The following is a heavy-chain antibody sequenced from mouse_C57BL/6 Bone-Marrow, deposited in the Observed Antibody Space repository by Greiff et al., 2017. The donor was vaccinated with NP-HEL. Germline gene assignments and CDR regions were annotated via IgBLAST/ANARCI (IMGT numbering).Heavy chain of an antibody. D-gene: IGHD3-2*02. Sequence: EVHLVESGPELVKPGASVKISCKASGYSFTGYYMNWVKQSPEKSLEWIGEINPSTGGTTYNQKFKAKATLTVDKSSSTAYMQLKSLTSEDSAVYYCAREGGFDSSGYDYWGQGTTLTVSS. CDR1: GYSFTGYY. CDR3: AREGGFDSSGYDY. CDR2: INPSTGGT. J-gene: IGHJ2*01. V-gene: IGHV1-42*01.